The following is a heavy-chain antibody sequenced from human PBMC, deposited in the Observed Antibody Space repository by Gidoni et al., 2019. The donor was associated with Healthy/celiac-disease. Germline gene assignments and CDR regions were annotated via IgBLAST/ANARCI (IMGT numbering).Heavy chain of an antibody. Sequence: SGSTNYNPSLKSRVTISVDTSKNQFSLKLSSVTAADTAVYYCGRYCSSTRSSPSYYYYGMDVWGQGTTVTVSS. V-gene: IGHV4-59*01. CDR2: SGST. CDR3: GRYCSSTRSSPSYYYYGMDV. J-gene: IGHJ6*02. D-gene: IGHD2-2*01.